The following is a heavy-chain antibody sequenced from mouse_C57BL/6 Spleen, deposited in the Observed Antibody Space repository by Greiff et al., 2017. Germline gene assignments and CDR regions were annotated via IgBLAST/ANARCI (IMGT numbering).Heavy chain of an antibody. CDR3: TRMVTPYYFDY. Sequence: EVMLVESGGGLVQPGGSMKLSCAASGFTFSDAWMDWVRQSPEKGLEWVAEIRNKANNHATYYAESVKGRFTISRDDSKSSVYLQMNSLRAEDTGIYYCTRMVTPYYFDYWGQGTTLTVSS. J-gene: IGHJ2*01. CDR1: GFTFSDAW. CDR2: IRNKANNHAT. D-gene: IGHD2-2*01. V-gene: IGHV6-6*01.